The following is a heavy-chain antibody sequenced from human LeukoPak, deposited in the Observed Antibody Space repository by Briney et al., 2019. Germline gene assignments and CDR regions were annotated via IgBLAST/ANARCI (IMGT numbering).Heavy chain of an antibody. Sequence: AGGSLRLSCAASGFTVSSNYMSWVRQAPGKGLEWVSVIYSGGSTYYADSVKGRFTFSRDNSKNTLYLQMNSLRAEDTAVYFYARHRTTSPLSTSPFDYWGQGTLVTVSS. CDR1: GFTVSSNY. CDR2: IYSGGST. CDR3: ARHRTTSPLSTSPFDY. J-gene: IGHJ4*02. D-gene: IGHD2-2*01. V-gene: IGHV3-66*04.